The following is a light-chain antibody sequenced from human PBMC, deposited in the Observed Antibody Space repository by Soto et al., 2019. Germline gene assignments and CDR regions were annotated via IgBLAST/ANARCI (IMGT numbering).Light chain of an antibody. V-gene: IGKV3-20*01. Sequence: EIVLTQSPGTLSLSPGERATLSCRASQSVTNSYLAWYQQKPGLAPRLLIYGASTRATGIPDRFSGSGSGTDFTLTISRLEPEDFAVYYCQLYGTSPLYTFGQGTKLEIK. J-gene: IGKJ2*01. CDR1: QSVTNSY. CDR2: GAS. CDR3: QLYGTSPLYT.